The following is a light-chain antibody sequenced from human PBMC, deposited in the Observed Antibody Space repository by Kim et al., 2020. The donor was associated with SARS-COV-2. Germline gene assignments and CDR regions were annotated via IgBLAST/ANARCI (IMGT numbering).Light chain of an antibody. Sequence: VAPGKTARITCGGDNIGIKSVHWYQQKPGPAPVVVIYYDTGRPSVVPERFSGSNSGDTATLTISRVEAGDEADYYCQVWDRSTNRVFGGGTKLTVL. CDR2: YDT. V-gene: IGLV3-21*04. CDR1: NIGIKS. CDR3: QVWDRSTNRV. J-gene: IGLJ3*02.